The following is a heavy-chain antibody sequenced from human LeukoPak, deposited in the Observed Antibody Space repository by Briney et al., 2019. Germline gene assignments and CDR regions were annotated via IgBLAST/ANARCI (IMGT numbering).Heavy chain of an antibody. Sequence: SETLSLTCTVSGVSLRTYYWTWIRQPPGKGLEWIGYVYYSGTTNYKYKSSLKSRVTISVDTSKNQFSLRLSSVTAADTAVYYCARSDRDLWYFDLWGRGTLVTVSS. CDR1: GVSLRTYY. CDR3: ARSDRDLWYFDL. J-gene: IGHJ2*01. V-gene: IGHV4-59*13. CDR2: VYYSGTT.